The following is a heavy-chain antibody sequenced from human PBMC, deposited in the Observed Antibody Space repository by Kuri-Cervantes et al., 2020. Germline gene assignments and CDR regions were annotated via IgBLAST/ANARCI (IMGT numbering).Heavy chain of an antibody. D-gene: IGHD3-16*01. V-gene: IGHV3-11*04. CDR3: ARWGYNYVWGSPFDY. CDR2: ISSSGSTI. Sequence: GESLKISCAASGFTFSDYYMSWIRQAPGKGLEWVSYISSSGSTIYYADSVKGRFTISRDNAKNSLYLQMNSLRAEDTAVYYCARWGYNYVWGSPFDYWGQGSLVTVSS. J-gene: IGHJ4*02. CDR1: GFTFSDYY.